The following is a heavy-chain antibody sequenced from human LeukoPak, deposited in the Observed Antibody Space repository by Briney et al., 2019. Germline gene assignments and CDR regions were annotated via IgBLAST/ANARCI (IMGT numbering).Heavy chain of an antibody. J-gene: IGHJ5*02. CDR1: GYTFTSYD. CDR2: MNPNSGNT. CDR3: ARGPYSSGWYRHRAVNWFDP. D-gene: IGHD6-19*01. V-gene: IGHV1-8*01. Sequence: ASVKVSCKASGYTFTSYDINWVRQATGQGLEWMGWMNPNSGNTGYAQKFQGRVTTTRNTSISTAYMELSSLRSEDTAVYYCARGPYSSGWYRHRAVNWFDPWGQETLVTVSS.